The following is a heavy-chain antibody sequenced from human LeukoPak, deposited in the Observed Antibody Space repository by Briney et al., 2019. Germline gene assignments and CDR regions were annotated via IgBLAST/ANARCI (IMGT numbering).Heavy chain of an antibody. CDR2: IYYSGST. CDR1: GGSINNGDYY. V-gene: IGHV4-30-4*08. Sequence: SETLSLTCTVSGGSINNGDYYWSWIRQPPGKGLEWIGYIYYSGSTYCIPSLKRRVTISVDTSKNQFSLKLTSVTAADTAVYYCDRNYFFSMDVWGKGSTVTVSS. J-gene: IGHJ6*03. CDR3: DRNYFFSMDV.